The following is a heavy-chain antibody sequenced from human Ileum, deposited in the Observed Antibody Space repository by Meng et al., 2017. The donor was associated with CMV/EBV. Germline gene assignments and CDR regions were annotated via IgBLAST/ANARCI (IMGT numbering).Heavy chain of an antibody. Sequence: QITLKESSPALVKPTHTLTMTCTFSGVSRTTDGMAVAWIRQPPGKALELLAVIYWDGDKRYRSSLKTRLTITKDTSKDQVLLTMTNMDPLDTATYYCAHLSARRTEKFDYWGQGVLVTVSS. CDR1: GVSRTTDGMA. D-gene: IGHD2-8*02. J-gene: IGHJ4*02. CDR3: AHLSARRTEKFDY. V-gene: IGHV2-5*02. CDR2: IYWDGDK.